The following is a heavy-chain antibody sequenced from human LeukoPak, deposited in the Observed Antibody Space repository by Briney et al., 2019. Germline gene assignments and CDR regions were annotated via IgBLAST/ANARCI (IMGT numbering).Heavy chain of an antibody. Sequence: PGGSLGLSCAASGFTVSSNYMSWVRQAPGKGLEWVSVIYSGGSTYYADSVKGRFTISRDNSKNTLYLQMNSLRAEDTAVYYCARVGSDVLRYFDWSYYYFDYWGQGTLVTVSS. CDR1: GFTVSSNY. CDR3: ARVGSDVLRYFDWSYYYFDY. D-gene: IGHD3-9*01. V-gene: IGHV3-53*01. CDR2: IYSGGST. J-gene: IGHJ4*02.